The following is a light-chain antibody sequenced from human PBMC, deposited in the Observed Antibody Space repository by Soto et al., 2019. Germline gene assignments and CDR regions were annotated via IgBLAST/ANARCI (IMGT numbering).Light chain of an antibody. Sequence: EIVLTQSPATLSLSPGERATSSCRASQSVSSYLAWYQQKPGQAPRLLIYDASNRATGIPARFSGSGSGTDFTLTISSLEPEDFAVYYCQQRSNWPRTFGPGTKVEIK. CDR3: QQRSNWPRT. V-gene: IGKV3-11*01. CDR2: DAS. CDR1: QSVSSY. J-gene: IGKJ1*01.